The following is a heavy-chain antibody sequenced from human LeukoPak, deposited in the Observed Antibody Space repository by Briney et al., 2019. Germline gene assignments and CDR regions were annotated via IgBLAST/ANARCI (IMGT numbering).Heavy chain of an antibody. Sequence: SETLSLTCTVSGGSISSYYWSWIRQPPGKGLEWIGYIYYSGSTNDNPSLKSRVTISVDTSKNQFSLKLSSVTAADTAVYYCARIMVRGTLTNFDYWGQGTLVTVSS. CDR1: GGSISSYY. CDR2: IYYSGST. CDR3: ARIMVRGTLTNFDY. D-gene: IGHD3-10*01. V-gene: IGHV4-59*12. J-gene: IGHJ4*02.